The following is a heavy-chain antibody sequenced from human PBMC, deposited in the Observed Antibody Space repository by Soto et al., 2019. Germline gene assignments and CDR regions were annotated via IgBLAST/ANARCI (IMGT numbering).Heavy chain of an antibody. CDR3: ARVTVTTAVGY. CDR2: INHSGST. V-gene: IGHV4-34*01. CDR1: GGSFSGYY. Sequence: SETLSLTCAVYGGSFSGYYWSWIRQPPGKGLEWIGEINHSGSTNYNPSLKGRVTISVDTSKNQFSLKLSSVTAADTAVYYCARVTVTTAVGYWGQGTLVTVSS. D-gene: IGHD4-17*01. J-gene: IGHJ4*02.